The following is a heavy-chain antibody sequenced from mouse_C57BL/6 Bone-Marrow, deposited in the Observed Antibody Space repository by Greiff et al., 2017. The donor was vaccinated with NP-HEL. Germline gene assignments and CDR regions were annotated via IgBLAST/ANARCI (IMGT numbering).Heavy chain of an antibody. CDR2: IRNKANGYTT. D-gene: IGHD2-4*01. V-gene: IGHV7-3*01. Sequence: DVKLVESGGGLVQPGGSLSLSCAASGFTFTDYYMSWVRQPPGKALEWLVFIRNKANGYTTEYSASVKGRFTIPRDNSQSILYLQMNARRAEDRATYDWARSSYCDYADDPFYAMDYGGQGTSVTGSS. CDR3: ARSSYCDYADDPFYAMDY. J-gene: IGHJ4*01. CDR1: GFTFTDYY.